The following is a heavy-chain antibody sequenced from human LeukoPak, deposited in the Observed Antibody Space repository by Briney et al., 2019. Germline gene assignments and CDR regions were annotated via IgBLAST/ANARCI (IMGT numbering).Heavy chain of an antibody. Sequence: GGSLRLSCAAAGFTFSAYAMHWVRQAPGKGLEWVAVISADGNKEDYADSVKGRFTISRDNSKNTLYLQMNSLRPEDTAVYYCARNRGASGYFWVDYWGQGTLVSVSS. D-gene: IGHD3-22*01. J-gene: IGHJ4*02. CDR1: GFTFSAYA. V-gene: IGHV3-30-3*01. CDR3: ARNRGASGYFWVDY. CDR2: ISADGNKE.